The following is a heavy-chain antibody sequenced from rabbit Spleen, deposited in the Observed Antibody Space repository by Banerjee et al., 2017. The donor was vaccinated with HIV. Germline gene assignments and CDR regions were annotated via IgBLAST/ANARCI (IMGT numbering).Heavy chain of an antibody. CDR1: GFSFSSYYY. CDR2: IYAGGSDST. J-gene: IGHJ3*01. V-gene: IGHV1S45*01. CDR3: ARAIVPWLGLTRLDL. D-gene: IGHD4-1*01. Sequence: QEQLVESGGGLVQPEGSLTLTCKASGFSFSSYYYMCWVRQAPGKGLEWIACIYAGGSDSTYYANWARSRFTISKTSSTTVTLQMTSLTAADTATYFCARAIVPWLGLTRLDLWGQGTLVTVS.